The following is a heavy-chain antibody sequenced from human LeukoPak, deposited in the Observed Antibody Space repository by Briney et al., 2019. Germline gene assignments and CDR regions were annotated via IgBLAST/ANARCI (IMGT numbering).Heavy chain of an antibody. J-gene: IGHJ6*03. CDR1: GFTFSRYA. V-gene: IGHV3-64*01. Sequence: GGSLRLSCEASGFTFSRYAMHWVRQAPGQGLQYVSAINSDGGSTFYASSVKGRFIISRDNSKNTPFLQLGSLRPEDTAVYFCARDYVDTAMVDYFYYYMDVWGKGTTVTVSS. CDR3: ARDYVDTAMVDYFYYYMDV. CDR2: INSDGGST. D-gene: IGHD5-18*01.